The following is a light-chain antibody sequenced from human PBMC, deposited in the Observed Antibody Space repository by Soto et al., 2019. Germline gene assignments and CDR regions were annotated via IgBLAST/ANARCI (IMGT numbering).Light chain of an antibody. V-gene: IGLV2-14*01. CDR3: SSKTSSRTPFV. CDR1: SSDVGGYNY. CDR2: EVN. Sequence: QSVLTQPASVSGSPGQSITISGTGTSSDVGGYNYVSWYQQHPGNAPRLMIYEVNNRPSGVPNRFSGSKSGNTASLTISGLQAEDEADYYCSSKTSSRTPFVFGNGTKVTVL. J-gene: IGLJ1*01.